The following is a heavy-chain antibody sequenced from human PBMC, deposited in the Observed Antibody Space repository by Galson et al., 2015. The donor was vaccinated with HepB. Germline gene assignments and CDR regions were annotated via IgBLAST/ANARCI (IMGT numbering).Heavy chain of an antibody. CDR3: AGWGALNY. CDR1: GFTFSTYW. V-gene: IGHV3-7*03. D-gene: IGHD3-16*01. J-gene: IGHJ4*02. CDR2: INPDGSVA. Sequence: SLRLSCAASGFTFSTYWMNWVRQAPGRGLEWVANINPDGSVASYVDSVKGRFTISRDNAKNSLYLQVDSLRVEDTAVYYCAGWGALNYWGQGALVTVSS.